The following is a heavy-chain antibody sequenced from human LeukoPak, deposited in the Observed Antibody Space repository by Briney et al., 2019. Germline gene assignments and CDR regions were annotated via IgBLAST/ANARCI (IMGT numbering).Heavy chain of an antibody. D-gene: IGHD2-21*01. CDR2: IYYSGST. J-gene: IGHJ6*02. CDR3: ARGDLDSYPYYYGMDV. CDR1: GGSISSYY. Sequence: SETLSLTCTVSGGSISSYYWSWIRQPPGKGLEWIGYIYYSGSTNYNPSLKSRVTISVDTSKNQFSLKLSSVTAADTAVYYCARGDLDSYPYYYGMDVWGXGTXVTVSS. V-gene: IGHV4-59*01.